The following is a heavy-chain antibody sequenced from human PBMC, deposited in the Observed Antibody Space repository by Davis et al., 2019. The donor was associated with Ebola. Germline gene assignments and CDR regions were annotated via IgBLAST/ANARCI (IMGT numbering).Heavy chain of an antibody. D-gene: IGHD6-19*01. J-gene: IGHJ4*02. CDR3: ARLIAVAGSAPFDY. Sequence: GESLKISCAATGFTVTTYGMSWVRQAPGKGLVWVSRINSDGSSTSYADSVKGRFTISRDNAKNTLYLQMNSLRAEDTAVYYCARLIAVAGSAPFDYWGQGTLVTVSS. V-gene: IGHV3-74*01. CDR2: INSDGSST. CDR1: GFTVTTYG.